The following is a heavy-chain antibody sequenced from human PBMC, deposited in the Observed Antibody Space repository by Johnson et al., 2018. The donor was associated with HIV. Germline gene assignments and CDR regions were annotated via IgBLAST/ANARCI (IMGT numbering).Heavy chain of an antibody. V-gene: IGHV3-30*02. CDR2: IWYDDSNE. CDR3: AKVHSGQLVGYAFDI. J-gene: IGHJ3*02. D-gene: IGHD1-26*01. CDR1: GFTFSSYG. Sequence: QMQLVESGGGVVQPGGSLRLSCAASGFTFSSYGMHWVRQAPGKGLEWVAFIWYDDSNEYYGESVKGRFTISRDNSKNSLYLQMNSLRAEDTALYYCAKVHSGQLVGYAFDIWGQGTMVTVSS.